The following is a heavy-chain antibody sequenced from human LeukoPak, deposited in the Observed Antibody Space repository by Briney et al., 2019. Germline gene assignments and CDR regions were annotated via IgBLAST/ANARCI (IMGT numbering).Heavy chain of an antibody. CDR1: GYTFTSYG. CDR3: ARPSPGGIVVVPAALSLDY. V-gene: IGHV1-18*01. CDR2: ISAYKGNT. Sequence: ASVKVSCKASGYTFTSYGISWVRQAPGQGLEWMGWISAYKGNTNYAQKLQGRVTMTTDTSTSTAYMELRSLRSDDTAVYYCARPSPGGIVVVPAALSLDYWGQGTLVTVSS. J-gene: IGHJ4*02. D-gene: IGHD2-2*01.